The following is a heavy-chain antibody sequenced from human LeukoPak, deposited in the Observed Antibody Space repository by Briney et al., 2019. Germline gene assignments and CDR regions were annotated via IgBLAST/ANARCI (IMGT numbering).Heavy chain of an antibody. J-gene: IGHJ3*02. CDR1: GFTVSSNY. D-gene: IGHD3-3*01. CDR3: ARVSPIFGVVIIGAFDI. V-gene: IGHV3-66*01. Sequence: PGGSLRLSCAASGFTVSSNYMSWVRQAPGKGLKWVSVIYSGGSTYYADSVKGRFTISRDNSKNTLYLQMNSLRAEDTAVYYCARVSPIFGVVIIGAFDIWGQGTMVTVSS. CDR2: IYSGGST.